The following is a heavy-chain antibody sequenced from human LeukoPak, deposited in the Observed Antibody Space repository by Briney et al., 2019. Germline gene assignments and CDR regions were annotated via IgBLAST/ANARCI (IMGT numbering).Heavy chain of an antibody. V-gene: IGHV4-59*01. CDR3: ARSTVTTRKSAFDI. CDR1: GGSISSYY. CDR2: IYYSGST. Sequence: PSETLSLTCTVSGGSISSYYWSWIRQPPGKGLEWIGYIYYSGSTNYNPSLKSRVTISVDTSKNQFSLKLSSVTAADTAVYYCARSTVTTRKSAFDIWGQGTVVTVSS. J-gene: IGHJ3*02. D-gene: IGHD4-17*01.